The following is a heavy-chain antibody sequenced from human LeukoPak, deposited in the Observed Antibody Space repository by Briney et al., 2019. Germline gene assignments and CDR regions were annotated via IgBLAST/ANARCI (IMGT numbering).Heavy chain of an antibody. Sequence: PGGSLRLSCAASGFTVSSNYMSWVRQAPGKGLEWVSAISGSGGTTYYADSVKGRFTISRDNSKNTLYLQMDTLRAEDTAVYYCAKGSSTNSYYFGSWGPGTLVTVSS. CDR2: ISGSGGTT. J-gene: IGHJ4*02. CDR3: AKGSSTNSYYFGS. CDR1: GFTVSSNY. V-gene: IGHV3-23*01. D-gene: IGHD1-1*01.